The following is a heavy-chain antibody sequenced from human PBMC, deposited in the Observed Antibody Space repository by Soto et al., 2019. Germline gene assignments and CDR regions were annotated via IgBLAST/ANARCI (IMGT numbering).Heavy chain of an antibody. J-gene: IGHJ3*02. V-gene: IGHV3-23*01. CDR2: ISGSGTTA. Sequence: LRLSCAASGFIFSSYAMSWVRQAPGKGLEWVSAISGSGTTAYYADSVKGRFTFSRDNSKKTMYLQMNSLRAEDTAVYYCAKTTDGWFSAFEIWGQGTMVTVSS. CDR3: AKTTDGWFSAFEI. CDR1: GFIFSSYA. D-gene: IGHD6-19*01.